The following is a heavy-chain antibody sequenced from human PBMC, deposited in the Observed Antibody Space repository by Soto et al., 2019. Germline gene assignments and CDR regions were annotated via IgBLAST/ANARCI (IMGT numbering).Heavy chain of an antibody. V-gene: IGHV3-30*02. CDR2: TSYDGRNK. CDR1: GFTFSNYG. Sequence: PGGSLRLSCVDSGFTFSNYGMHWVRQAPGKGLEWVAFTSYDGRNKYYGGSVRGRFTISRDNSKNTLYLQMNTLRTEDTAVYYCAKDRGELISFYYPMDVWGQGTTVTVSS. CDR3: AKDRGELISFYYPMDV. J-gene: IGHJ6*02. D-gene: IGHD1-26*01.